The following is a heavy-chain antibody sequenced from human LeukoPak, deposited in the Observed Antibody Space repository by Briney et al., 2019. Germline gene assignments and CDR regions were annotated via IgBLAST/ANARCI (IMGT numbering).Heavy chain of an antibody. J-gene: IGHJ3*01. D-gene: IGHD5-24*01. Sequence: GGSLRLSCAASGFTFSSYAMSWVRQAPGKGLEWVSLISGSGGNTYYADSVKGRFTISRDNSKNTLYLQMNGLRAEDTARYYCARRRDGYNSGAFHVWGRGTMVTVSS. V-gene: IGHV3-23*01. CDR1: GFTFSSYA. CDR2: ISGSGGNT. CDR3: ARRRDGYNSGAFHV.